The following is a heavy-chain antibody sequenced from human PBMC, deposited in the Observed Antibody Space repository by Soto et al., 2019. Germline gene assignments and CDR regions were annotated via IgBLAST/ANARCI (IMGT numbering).Heavy chain of an antibody. J-gene: IGHJ4*02. CDR3: ARAGVEMATIFDY. Sequence: PSEPLSLTCTVSGGSISRGDYYWSWIRQPTGKGLEWIGYIYYSGCTYYNPSLKSRVTISVDTSKNQSSLKLSSVTAADTAVYYCARAGVEMATIFDYWGQGTLVTVSS. CDR1: GGSISRGDYY. D-gene: IGHD5-12*01. V-gene: IGHV4-30-4*01. CDR2: IYYSGCT.